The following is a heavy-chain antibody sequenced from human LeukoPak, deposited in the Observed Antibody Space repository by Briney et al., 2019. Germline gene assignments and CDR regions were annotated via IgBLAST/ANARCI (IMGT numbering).Heavy chain of an antibody. CDR1: GFTFSSFG. D-gene: IGHD3-22*01. V-gene: IGHV3-30*18. CDR3: AKINNYDDY. J-gene: IGHJ4*02. CDR2: ISPDGNSD. Sequence: GGSLRLSCAASGFTFSSFGIHWVRQAPGMGLEWVAAISPDGNSDYYTDSVKGRFTVSRDNSKNMIYLRMNSLRGEDSAVYYCAKINNYDDYWGQGTLVTASS.